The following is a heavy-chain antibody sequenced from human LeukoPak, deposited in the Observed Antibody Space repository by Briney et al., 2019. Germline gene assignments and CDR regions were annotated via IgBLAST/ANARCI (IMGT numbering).Heavy chain of an antibody. V-gene: IGHV5-51*01. CDR2: TYPGDSDT. J-gene: IGHJ4*02. D-gene: IGHD2-15*01. CDR3: ARQESVGYSD. Sequence: GESLKISCKGSGYSFTNYWIAWVRQMPGEGLEWMGITYPGDSDTRYSPSFQGQVTISADKSISTAYLQWSSLEASDTAMYYCARQESVGYSDWGQGTLVTVSS. CDR1: GYSFTNYW.